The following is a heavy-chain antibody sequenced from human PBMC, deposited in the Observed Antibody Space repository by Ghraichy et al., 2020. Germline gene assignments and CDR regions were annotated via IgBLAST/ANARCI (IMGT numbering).Heavy chain of an antibody. Sequence: ESLNISCTVSGGSISSYYWSWIRQPPGKGLEWIGYIYYSGSTYYNPSLKSRVTISVDTSKNQFSLKLSSVTAADTAVYYCARMMVVVTAIWDYFDYWGQGTLVTVSS. J-gene: IGHJ4*02. CDR3: ARMMVVVTAIWDYFDY. D-gene: IGHD2-21*02. CDR1: GGSISSYY. CDR2: IYYSGST. V-gene: IGHV4-59*06.